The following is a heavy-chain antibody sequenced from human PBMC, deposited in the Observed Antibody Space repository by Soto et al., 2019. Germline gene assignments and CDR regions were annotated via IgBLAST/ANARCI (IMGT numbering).Heavy chain of an antibody. D-gene: IGHD1-7*01. CDR3: ARDRGRAGTTAKTNYYYYYGMDV. V-gene: IGHV1-69*13. J-gene: IGHJ6*02. CDR1: GGTFSSYA. Sequence: ASVKVSCKASGGTFSSYAISWVRQAPGQGLEWMGGIIPIFGTANYAQKFQGRVTITADESTSTAYMELSSLRSEDTAVYYCARDRGRAGTTAKTNYYYYYGMDVWGQGTTVTLSS. CDR2: IIPIFGTA.